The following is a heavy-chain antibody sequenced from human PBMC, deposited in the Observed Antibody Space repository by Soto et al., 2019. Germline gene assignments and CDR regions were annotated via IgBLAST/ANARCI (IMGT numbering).Heavy chain of an antibody. V-gene: IGHV3-23*01. CDR2: ISGSGGST. CDR1: GFTFSSYA. J-gene: IGHJ4*02. D-gene: IGHD3-9*01. CDR3: AKGIRYFDWEQSFDY. Sequence: EVQLLESGGGLVQPGGSLRLSCAASGFTFSSYAMSLVRQAPGKGLEWVSAISGSGGSTYYADSVKGRFTISRDNSKNTLYLQMNSLRAEDTAVYYCAKGIRYFDWEQSFDYWGQGTLVTVSS.